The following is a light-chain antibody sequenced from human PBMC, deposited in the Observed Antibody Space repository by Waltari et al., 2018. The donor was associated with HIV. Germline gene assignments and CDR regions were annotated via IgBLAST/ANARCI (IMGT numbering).Light chain of an antibody. CDR2: EVS. Sequence: QPALTQPPSVSGSPGQSVTTPRTGSTRAVGSYNLLSWYQQSPGTAPRLMVYEVSNRPSGVPERFSGSKSGNTASLTISGLQAEDEADYYCSSFTSSSTVVFGGGTKLTVL. J-gene: IGLJ2*01. CDR3: SSFTSSSTVV. CDR1: TRAVGSYNL. V-gene: IGLV2-18*02.